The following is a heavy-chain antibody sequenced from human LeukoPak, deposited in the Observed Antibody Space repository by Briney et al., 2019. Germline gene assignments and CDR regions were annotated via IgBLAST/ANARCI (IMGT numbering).Heavy chain of an antibody. CDR3: ARGTMVRGVSGGWFDP. J-gene: IGHJ5*02. Sequence: GGSLRLSCTASGFTFSDYYMNWIRQAPGKGLEWVSYISDSGSTIYYADPVKGRFTISRDNAKNSLYLQMNSLRAEDTAVYYCARGTMVRGVSGGWFDPWGQGTLVTVSS. CDR1: GFTFSDYY. D-gene: IGHD3-10*01. CDR2: ISDSGSTI. V-gene: IGHV3-11*01.